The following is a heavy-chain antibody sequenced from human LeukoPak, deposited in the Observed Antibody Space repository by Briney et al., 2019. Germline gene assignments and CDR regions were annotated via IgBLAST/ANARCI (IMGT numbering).Heavy chain of an antibody. CDR2: LYSGGNR. Sequence: GGSLRLSCAASGFTVSTNYMSWVRQAPGKGLEWVSTLYSGGNRYYADSVRGRFTISRGDSRNTLFLQMNNLRVEDTAMYYCARESGDRPGLPGRWGQGTLVTVSS. CDR1: GFTVSTNY. CDR3: ARESGDRPGLPGR. V-gene: IGHV3-53*01. D-gene: IGHD1-26*01. J-gene: IGHJ4*02.